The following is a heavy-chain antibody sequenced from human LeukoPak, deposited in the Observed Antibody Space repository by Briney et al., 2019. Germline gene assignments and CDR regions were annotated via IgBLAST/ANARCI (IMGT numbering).Heavy chain of an antibody. CDR2: INWNGGST. Sequence: PGGSLRLSCAASGFTFDDYGVSWVRQAPGKGLEWVSGINWNGGSTGYADSVKGRFTIARDNAKNSLYLQMNSLRAEDTALYYCARASTYYYDSSLLHWGRATLVTVSS. V-gene: IGHV3-20*04. D-gene: IGHD3-22*01. CDR3: ARASTYYYDSSLLH. CDR1: GFTFDDYG. J-gene: IGHJ1*01.